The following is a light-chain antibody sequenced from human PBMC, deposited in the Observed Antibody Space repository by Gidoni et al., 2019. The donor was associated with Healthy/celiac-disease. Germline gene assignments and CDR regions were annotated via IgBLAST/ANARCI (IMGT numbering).Light chain of an antibody. Sequence: SYELTQPPPLSVAPGRTASITCSGDHLGDKYACWYRQKPGQSPVLVIYQDSKRPPGIPERFSGSNSGNTATLTISGTQAMDEADYYCQAWDSSIVVFGGGTKLTVL. V-gene: IGLV3-1*01. CDR3: QAWDSSIVV. J-gene: IGLJ2*01. CDR2: QDS. CDR1: HLGDKY.